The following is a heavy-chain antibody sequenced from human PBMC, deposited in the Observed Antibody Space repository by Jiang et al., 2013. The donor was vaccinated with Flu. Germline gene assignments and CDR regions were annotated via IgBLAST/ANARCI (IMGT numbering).Heavy chain of an antibody. Sequence: GWVRQMPGKGLEWMGIIYPGDSDTRYSPSFQGQVTISADKSISTAYLQWSSLKASDTAMYYCARLSGQSSPHYYYMDVWGKGTTVTVSS. J-gene: IGHJ6*03. CDR3: ARLSGQSSPHYYYMDV. V-gene: IGHV5-51*01. D-gene: IGHD6-6*01. CDR2: IYPGDSDT.